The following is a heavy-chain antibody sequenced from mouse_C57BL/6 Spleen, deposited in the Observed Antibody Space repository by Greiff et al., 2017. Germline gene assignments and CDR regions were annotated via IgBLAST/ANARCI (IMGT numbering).Heavy chain of an antibody. V-gene: IGHV1-76*01. Sequence: VQLQQSGAELVRPGASVKLSCKASGYTFTDYYINWVKQRPGPGLEWIARIYPGSGNTYYNEKFKGKATLTAEKSSSTAYMQLSSLTSEDSAVYFCARSLFITTVVAPLDYWGQGTSVTVSS. CDR1: GYTFTDYY. J-gene: IGHJ4*01. D-gene: IGHD1-1*01. CDR3: ARSLFITTVVAPLDY. CDR2: IYPGSGNT.